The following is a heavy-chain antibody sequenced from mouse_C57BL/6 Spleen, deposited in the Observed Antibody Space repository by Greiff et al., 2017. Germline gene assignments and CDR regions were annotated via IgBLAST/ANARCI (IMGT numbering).Heavy chain of an antibody. CDR2: IDPSDSET. V-gene: IGHV1-52*01. J-gene: IGHJ1*03. D-gene: IGHD1-1*01. Sequence: QVQLQQPGAELVRPGSSVKLSCKASGYTFTSYWMHWVKQRPIQGLEWIGSIDPSDSETHYNQKFKDKATLTVDKSSSPAYMQLSSLTSEDSAVYYCAREYYGSSHWYFDVWGTGTTVTVSS. CDR1: GYTFTSYW. CDR3: AREYYGSSHWYFDV.